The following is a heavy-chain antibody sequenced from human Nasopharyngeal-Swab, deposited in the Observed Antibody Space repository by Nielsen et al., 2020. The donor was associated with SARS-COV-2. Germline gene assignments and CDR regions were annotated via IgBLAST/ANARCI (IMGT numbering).Heavy chain of an antibody. J-gene: IGHJ3*02. CDR1: GFTFSSYA. CDR3: ARDIEVATNDAFDI. V-gene: IGHV3-23*01. CDR2: ISGSGGST. D-gene: IGHD5-12*01. Sequence: GESLKISCAASGFTFSSYAMSWVRQAPGKGLEWVSAISGSGGSTYYADSVKGRFTISRDNSKNTLYLQMNSLRAEDTAVYYCARDIEVATNDAFDIWGQGTMVTVSS.